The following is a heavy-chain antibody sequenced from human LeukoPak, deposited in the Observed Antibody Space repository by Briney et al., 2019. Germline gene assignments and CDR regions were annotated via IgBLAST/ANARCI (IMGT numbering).Heavy chain of an antibody. Sequence: ASVKVSCKASAYTLSGYYMHWVRQAPGQGLEWMGWINPKSGVTNYAQKFQGRVTMTWDTSINTIFMELSRLRSDDTAVYYCARRIAVAGSPVYYFDYWGQGTLVTVSS. V-gene: IGHV1-2*02. J-gene: IGHJ4*02. CDR3: ARRIAVAGSPVYYFDY. CDR2: INPKSGVT. CDR1: AYTLSGYY. D-gene: IGHD6-19*01.